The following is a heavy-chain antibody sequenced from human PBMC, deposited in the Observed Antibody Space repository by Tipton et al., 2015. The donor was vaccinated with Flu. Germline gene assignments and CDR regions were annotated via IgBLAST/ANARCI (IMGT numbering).Heavy chain of an antibody. CDR2: IKQDGSEK. CDR3: VGGWGLQPDH. Sequence: VQLVQSGGGLVQPGGSLRLSCEASGITLSDFWMNWVRQAPGKGLEWVAIIKQDGSEKYYVDSVKGRFTISRDNAKNSLYLQMNNVRVEDTAVYYCVGGWGLQPDHWGQGTLVTVSS. V-gene: IGHV3-7*04. J-gene: IGHJ4*02. CDR1: GITLSDFW. D-gene: IGHD3-16*01.